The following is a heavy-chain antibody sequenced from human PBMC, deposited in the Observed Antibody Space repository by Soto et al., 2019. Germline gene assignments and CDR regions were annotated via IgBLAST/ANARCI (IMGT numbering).Heavy chain of an antibody. CDR1: GGSISSSTYY. CDR3: ARRLASSSSWDFDY. CDR2: IYYSGNT. J-gene: IGHJ4*02. V-gene: IGHV4-39*02. Sequence: SETLSLTCTVSGGSISSSTYYWGLIRQPPGKGLEWIGSIYYSGNTYYNPSLKSRVTISVDTSKNHFSLNLNSVTAADTAVYYCARRLASSSSWDFDYWGQGTLVTVSS. D-gene: IGHD6-13*01.